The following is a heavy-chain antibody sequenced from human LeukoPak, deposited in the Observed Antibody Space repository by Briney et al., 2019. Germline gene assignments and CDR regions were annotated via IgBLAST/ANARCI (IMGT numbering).Heavy chain of an antibody. CDR2: ISSSSSYI. CDR1: GFSFSSYS. V-gene: IGHV3-21*01. J-gene: IGHJ4*02. Sequence: PGGSLKLSCAASGFSFSSYSMNWVRQAPGKGLEWVSSISSSSSYIYYADSVKGRFTISRDNAKNSLYLQMNSLRAEDTTVYYCARDSASYFDYWGQGTLVTVSS. CDR3: ARDSASYFDY.